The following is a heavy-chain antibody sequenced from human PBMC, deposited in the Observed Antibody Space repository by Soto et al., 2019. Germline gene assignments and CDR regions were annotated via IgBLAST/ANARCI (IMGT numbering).Heavy chain of an antibody. D-gene: IGHD6-13*01. J-gene: IGHJ6*02. Sequence: ASVKVSCKASGYTFTGYYMHWVRQAPGQGLEWMGWINPNSGGTNYAQKFQGRVTMTRNTSISTAYMEQSRLRSDDTAVNYCARRIAAAGYYYFYGMDVWGQGTTVTVSS. V-gene: IGHV1-2*02. CDR3: ARRIAAAGYYYFYGMDV. CDR1: GYTFTGYY. CDR2: INPNSGGT.